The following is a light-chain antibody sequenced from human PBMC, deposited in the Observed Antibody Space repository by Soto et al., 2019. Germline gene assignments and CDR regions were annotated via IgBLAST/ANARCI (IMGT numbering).Light chain of an antibody. V-gene: IGLV2-14*01. J-gene: IGLJ1*01. CDR2: DVS. CDR1: SSDVGGYNY. CDR3: SSYTSSSLYV. Sequence: QSVLTQPASVSGSPGQSITISCTGTSSDVGGYNYVSRYQQHPGKAPKLMIYDVSNRPSGVSNRFSGSKSGNTASLTISGLQAEDEADYYCSSYTSSSLYVFGTGTKVTVL.